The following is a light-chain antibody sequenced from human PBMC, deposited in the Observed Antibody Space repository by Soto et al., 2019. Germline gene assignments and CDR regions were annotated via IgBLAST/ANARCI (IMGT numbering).Light chain of an antibody. CDR2: EGS. CDR3: YAYVSGNTLL. J-gene: IGLJ3*02. V-gene: IGLV2-23*01. CDR1: SSDVGGYDL. Sequence: QSALTQPASVSGSPGQSITISCTGASSDVGGYDLVSWYQQHPGKAPKLIIYEGSKRPSGISNRFSGSKSGNTASLIISGLQGDDEGDYYCYAYVSGNTLLFGGGIKLTVL.